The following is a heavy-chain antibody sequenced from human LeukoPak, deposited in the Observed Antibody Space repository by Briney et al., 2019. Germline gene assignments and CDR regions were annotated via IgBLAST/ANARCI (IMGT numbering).Heavy chain of an antibody. Sequence: GGSLRLSCAASGFTFSSYSMNWVRQAPGKGLEWVSSTSSSSSYIYYADSVKGRFTISRDNAKNSLYLQMNSLRAEDTAVYYCARDARIVGGAFDIWGQGTMVTVSS. J-gene: IGHJ3*02. CDR3: ARDARIVGGAFDI. CDR2: TSSSSSYI. V-gene: IGHV3-21*01. CDR1: GFTFSSYS. D-gene: IGHD3-22*01.